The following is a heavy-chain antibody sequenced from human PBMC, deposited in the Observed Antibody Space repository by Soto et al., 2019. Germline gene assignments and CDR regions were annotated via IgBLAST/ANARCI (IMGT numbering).Heavy chain of an antibody. Sequence: EVQLVESGGGLVKPGGSLRLSCAASGFTFSSYSMNWVRQAPGKGLEWVSSISSSSSYIYYADSVKGRFTITRDNAKNSLYLQMNSLRAEETAVYYCARDRQLIGGPNWFDPWGQGTLVTVSS. J-gene: IGHJ5*02. CDR2: ISSSSSYI. CDR1: GFTFSSYS. V-gene: IGHV3-21*01. CDR3: ARDRQLIGGPNWFDP. D-gene: IGHD2-2*01.